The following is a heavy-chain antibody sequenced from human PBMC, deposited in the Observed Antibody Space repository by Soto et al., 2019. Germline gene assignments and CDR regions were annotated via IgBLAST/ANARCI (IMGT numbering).Heavy chain of an antibody. D-gene: IGHD3-10*01. CDR3: AKGRGGSGSLTPRVDF. CDR1: GFTFNNYA. J-gene: IGHJ4*02. V-gene: IGHV3-23*01. CDR2: ISGGGDTT. Sequence: EVQLLESGGGLVQPGGSLRLSCAASGFTFNNYAMTWVRQAPGKGLEWVSAISGGGDTTSYADPVKGRFTVSRDGSKNTLYLQVSSLRAEDTALYYCAKGRGGSGSLTPRVDFCGPGTLVTVSS.